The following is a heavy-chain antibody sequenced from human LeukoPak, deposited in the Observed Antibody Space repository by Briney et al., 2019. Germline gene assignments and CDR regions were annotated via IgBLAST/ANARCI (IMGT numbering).Heavy chain of an antibody. CDR2: ISYDGSNK. V-gene: IGHV3-30-3*01. J-gene: IGHJ6*03. CDR1: GFTFNNYA. Sequence: GGSLRLSCAASGFTFNNYAMYWVRQALGKGLEWVTIISYDGSNKYYADSVKGRFTISRDNSKNTLYLQMNSLSAEDTAVYYCARESDRFYYYYYMDVWGKGTTVTVSS. CDR3: ARESDRFYYYYYMDV.